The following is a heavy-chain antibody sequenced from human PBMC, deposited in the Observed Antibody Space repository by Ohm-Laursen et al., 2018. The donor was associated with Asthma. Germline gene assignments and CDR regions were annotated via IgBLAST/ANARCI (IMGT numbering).Heavy chain of an antibody. V-gene: IGHV4-39*07. CDR3: ARDHEYEEGSSSLPHY. CDR1: GGSISSSSYY. Sequence: SQTLSLTWTVSGGSISSSSYYWGWIRQPPGKGLEWIGSIYYSGSTYYNPSLKSRVTISVDTSKNQFSLKLSSVTAADTAVYYCARDHEYEEGSSSLPHYWGQGTLVTVSS. CDR2: IYYSGST. D-gene: IGHD6-6*01. J-gene: IGHJ4*02.